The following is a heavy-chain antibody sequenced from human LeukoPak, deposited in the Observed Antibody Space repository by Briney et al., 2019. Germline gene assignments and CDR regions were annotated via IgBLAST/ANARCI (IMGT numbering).Heavy chain of an antibody. J-gene: IGHJ6*02. CDR1: GGTFSSYA. Sequence: GASVKVSCKASGGTFSSYAISWVRQAPGQGLEWMGGIIPIFGTANYAQKFQGRVTITADESTSTAYMELSSLRSEDTAVYYCAGTSVVVVAATRDCYYYDMDVWGQGTTVTVSS. CDR2: IIPIFGTA. D-gene: IGHD2-15*01. CDR3: AGTSVVVVAATRDCYYYDMDV. V-gene: IGHV1-69*13.